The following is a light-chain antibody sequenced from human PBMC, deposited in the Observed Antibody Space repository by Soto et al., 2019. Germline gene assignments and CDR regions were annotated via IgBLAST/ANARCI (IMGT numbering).Light chain of an antibody. J-gene: IGLJ1*01. Sequence: QSALTQPASVSGSPGQSITISCTGTSSDVGAYNYDSWYQQYPGEAPKVIIYDVSHRPAGVSNRFSGSKSGNTASLTISGLQSQDEADYYCSSYTSATTYVLGTGNKVTVL. CDR2: DVS. CDR1: SSDVGAYNY. CDR3: SSYTSATTYV. V-gene: IGLV2-14*01.